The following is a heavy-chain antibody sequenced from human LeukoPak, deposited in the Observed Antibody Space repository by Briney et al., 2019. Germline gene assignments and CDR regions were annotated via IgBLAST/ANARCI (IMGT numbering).Heavy chain of an antibody. D-gene: IGHD2-2*01. CDR1: GFTFSSYE. CDR2: ISGSGSTT. V-gene: IGHV3-48*03. Sequence: PGGSLRLSCVASGFTFSSYEMIWIRQAPGKGLEWVAYISGSGSTTYYADSVRGRFTTSRDNAENSLYLQMNNLRAEDTAMYYCAREREDCSSSSCYEEFDCWGQGTLVTVSS. CDR3: AREREDCSSSSCYEEFDC. J-gene: IGHJ4*02.